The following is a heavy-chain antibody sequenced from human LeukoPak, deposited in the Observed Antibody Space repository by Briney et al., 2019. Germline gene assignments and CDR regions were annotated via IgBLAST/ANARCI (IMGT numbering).Heavy chain of an antibody. D-gene: IGHD3-22*01. CDR1: GFTFDDYT. V-gene: IGHV3-43*01. Sequence: GGSLRLSCAASGFTFDDYTMHWVRQAPGKGLGWVSLISWDGGSTYYADSVKGRFTISRDNAKNSLYLQMNSLRAEDTAVYYCARDHHRRLYDSQARDTFDIWGQGTMVTVSS. CDR2: ISWDGGST. J-gene: IGHJ3*02. CDR3: ARDHHRRLYDSQARDTFDI.